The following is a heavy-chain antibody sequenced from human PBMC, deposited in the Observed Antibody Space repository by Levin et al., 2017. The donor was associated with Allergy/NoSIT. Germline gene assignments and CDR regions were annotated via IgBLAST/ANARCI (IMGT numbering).Heavy chain of an antibody. J-gene: IGHJ5*02. V-gene: IGHV1-18*01. CDR3: ARDTAEVAAAGKSGWFGP. CDR1: GHTYTSHG. Sequence: GASVKVSCKASGHTYTSHGISWVRQAPGQGLEWMGWISAHNGHTNYAQKFQGRVTMTTDTFTSTTYMEVRSLRSDDTAMYYCARDTAEVAAAGKSGWFGPWGQGTLVTVSS. D-gene: IGHD6-13*01. CDR2: ISAHNGHT.